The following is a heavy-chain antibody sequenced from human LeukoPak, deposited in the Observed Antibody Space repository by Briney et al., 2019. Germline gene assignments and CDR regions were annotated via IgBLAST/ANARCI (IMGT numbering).Heavy chain of an antibody. V-gene: IGHV3-30-3*01. J-gene: IGHJ4*02. CDR3: ARGDSTTASFDY. D-gene: IGHD2/OR15-2a*01. CDR1: GFTFSSYV. Sequence: PGRSLRLSCAASGFTFSSYVMHWVRQAPGKGLEWVAVISYDGSNKYYADSMKGRFTISRDNSKNTLYLQMNSLRPEDTAVYYCARGDSTTASFDYWGQGTLVTVSS. CDR2: ISYDGSNK.